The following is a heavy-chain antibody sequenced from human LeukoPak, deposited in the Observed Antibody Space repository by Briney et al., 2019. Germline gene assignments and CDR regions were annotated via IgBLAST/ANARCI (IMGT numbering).Heavy chain of an antibody. CDR1: GFTFSSYG. J-gene: IGHJ4*02. V-gene: IGHV3-23*01. CDR3: AKGKNIWYSEY. Sequence: GGSLRLSCAASGFTFSSYGMHWVRQAPGKGLEWVSGISDSGGSTYYADSVKGRFTISRDNFKNTLYLQVDSLRAEDTAVYYCAKGKNIWYSEYWGQGTQVTVSS. CDR2: ISDSGGST.